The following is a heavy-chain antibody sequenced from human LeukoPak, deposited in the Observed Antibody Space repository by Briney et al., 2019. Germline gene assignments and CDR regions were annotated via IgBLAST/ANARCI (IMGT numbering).Heavy chain of an antibody. J-gene: IGHJ4*02. CDR1: GASISVTDYY. D-gene: IGHD5-18*01. Sequence: SETLSLTCTVSGASISVTDYYWTWTRHHPGEGLEWLGFIHFSGTIYYNPSLSSRLIISADTSKNQMSLKLSSVTAADTGVYYCAAGGDTAKGGKYWGQGTQVTVSS. CDR3: AAGGDTAKGGKY. V-gene: IGHV4-31*03. CDR2: IHFSGTI.